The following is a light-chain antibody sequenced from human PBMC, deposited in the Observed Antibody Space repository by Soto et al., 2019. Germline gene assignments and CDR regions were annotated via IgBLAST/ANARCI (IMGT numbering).Light chain of an antibody. CDR1: SSDVGGYNF. CDR3: SSYTSTAFYV. V-gene: IGLV2-14*01. J-gene: IGLJ1*01. Sequence: QSALTQPASVSGSPGQSITISCTGTSSDVGGYNFVSWYQQHPGKAPTLMIYEVNNRPSGVSNRFSASKSGNTVSLTISGLQAEDEADYYCSSYTSTAFYVFGTGTKLTVL. CDR2: EVN.